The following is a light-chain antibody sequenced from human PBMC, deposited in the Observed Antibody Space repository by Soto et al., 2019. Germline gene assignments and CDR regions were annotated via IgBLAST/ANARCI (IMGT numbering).Light chain of an antibody. Sequence: QSALTQPASVSGSPGQSITISCTGTSSDVGGYNYVSWYQQYPGKAPKLMIYEVSNRPSGVSNLFSGSKSGNTASLTISGLQAEDEADYYCSSFTSTHTGVFGGGTKLTVL. V-gene: IGLV2-14*01. CDR2: EVS. CDR1: SSDVGGYNY. J-gene: IGLJ3*02. CDR3: SSFTSTHTGV.